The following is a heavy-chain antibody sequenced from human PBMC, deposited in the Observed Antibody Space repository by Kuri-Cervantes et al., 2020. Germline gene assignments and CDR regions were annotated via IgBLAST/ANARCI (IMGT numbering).Heavy chain of an antibody. CDR3: ARERLWGDAFGI. D-gene: IGHD2-21*01. V-gene: IGHV3-74*01. Sequence: GGSLRLSCAASGFTFSSYWMHWVRQAPGKGLVWVSRINSDGSSTSYADSVKGRFTISRDNAKNTLYLQMNSLRAEDTAVYYCARERLWGDAFGIWGQGTMVTVSS. CDR1: GFTFSSYW. CDR2: INSDGSST. J-gene: IGHJ3*02.